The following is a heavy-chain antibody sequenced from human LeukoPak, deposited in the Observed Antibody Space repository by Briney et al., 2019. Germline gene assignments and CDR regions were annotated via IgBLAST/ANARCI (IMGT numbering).Heavy chain of an antibody. CDR2: ISSSGSTI. Sequence: GGSLRLSCAASGFTFSSYEMNWVRQAPGKGLEWVSYISSSGSTIYYADSVKGRFTISRDNAKNSLYLLMNSLRAEDTAVYYCARGSDISYDSSGYYDYWGQGTLVTVSS. CDR1: GFTFSSYE. D-gene: IGHD3-22*01. J-gene: IGHJ4*02. CDR3: ARGSDISYDSSGYYDY. V-gene: IGHV3-48*03.